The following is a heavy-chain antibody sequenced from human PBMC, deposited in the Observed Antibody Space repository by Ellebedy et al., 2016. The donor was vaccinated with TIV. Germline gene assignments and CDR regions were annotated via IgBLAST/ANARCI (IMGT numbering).Heavy chain of an antibody. J-gene: IGHJ4*02. Sequence: GESLKISCTASGFTFSSYVMSWVRQAPGKGLKWVSGISRSGDSTYYADSVKGRFTISRDNPKNTLYLQMNSLRAEDTAVYYCAKDRDDDGDYVFGSWGQGILVTVSS. CDR2: ISRSGDST. CDR3: AKDRDDDGDYVFGS. D-gene: IGHD4-17*01. V-gene: IGHV3-23*01. CDR1: GFTFSSYV.